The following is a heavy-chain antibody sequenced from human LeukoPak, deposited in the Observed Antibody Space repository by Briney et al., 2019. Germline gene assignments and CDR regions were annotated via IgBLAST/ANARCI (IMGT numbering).Heavy chain of an antibody. V-gene: IGHV4-39*01. D-gene: IGHD2-21*02. Sequence: PSETLSLTCTVSDGSISRSSYYWGWIRQPPGKGLEWIGSIYYSGSTYYNPSLKSRVTISIDTSKNQFSLRLSSVTAADTAVYYCARHAVATAIQDYWGQGTLVSVSS. CDR1: DGSISRSSYY. CDR2: IYYSGST. J-gene: IGHJ4*02. CDR3: ARHAVATAIQDY.